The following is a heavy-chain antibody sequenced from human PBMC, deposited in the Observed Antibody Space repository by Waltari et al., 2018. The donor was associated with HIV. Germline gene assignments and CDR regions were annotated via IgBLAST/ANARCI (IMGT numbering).Heavy chain of an antibody. J-gene: IGHJ5*02. Sequence: QVQLQQSGPGLVKPSQTLSLTCAISGDSVSSNSAAWNWIRQSPRRGLEWLGRTYCRSKWYIDYAVSVKSRITSNPDTSKNHFSRQLNSVTPEDTAVYFCARGWDYDFWSGLEGGKFDPWGLGTLVTVSS. V-gene: IGHV6-1*01. D-gene: IGHD3-3*01. CDR2: TYCRSKWYI. CDR1: GDSVSSNSAA. CDR3: ARGWDYDFWSGLEGGKFDP.